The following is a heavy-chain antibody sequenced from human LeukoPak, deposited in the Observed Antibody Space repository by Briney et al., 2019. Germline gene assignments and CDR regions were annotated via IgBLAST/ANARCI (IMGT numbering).Heavy chain of an antibody. V-gene: IGHV4-34*01. J-gene: IGHJ4*02. CDR1: GGSFNDYY. Sequence: PSETLSLTCAVYGGSFNDYYWSWIRQPPGKGLEWIGEINHSGNTNYYPSLKSRVTISVDTSKNQFSLKLSSMTAADTAVYYSARVYSSRPSYLAYWGQGTLVTVSS. CDR3: ARVYSSRPSYLAY. D-gene: IGHD6-13*01. CDR2: INHSGNT.